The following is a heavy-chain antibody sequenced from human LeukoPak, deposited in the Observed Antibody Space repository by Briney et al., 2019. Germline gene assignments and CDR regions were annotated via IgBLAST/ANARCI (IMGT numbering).Heavy chain of an antibody. J-gene: IGHJ4*02. D-gene: IGHD5-24*01. Sequence: PGRSLRLSCAASGFTFSNHGMHWVRQAPGKGLEWVAVFSYEGNNKYYGDSVKGRFTISRDDSKNTLYLQMNSLRADDTAVYFCAKGCDNNYFLISDWGRGTLVTVSS. CDR2: FSYEGNNK. CDR1: GFTFSNHG. V-gene: IGHV3-30*18. CDR3: AKGCDNNYFLISD.